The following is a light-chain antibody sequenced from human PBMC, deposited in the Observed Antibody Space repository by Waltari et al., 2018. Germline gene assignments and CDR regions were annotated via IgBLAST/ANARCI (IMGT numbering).Light chain of an antibody. J-gene: IGKJ2*01. V-gene: IGKV3-11*01. CDR2: DAS. Sequence: VLTQSPATLSLSPGERATLSCRASQSVDDYMAWYQQKPGQSPRLLIYDASNRATGIPIRFSGSGFGTDFTLTISSLEPEDFAVYYCQQYGSSPATFGQGTKLEIK. CDR3: QQYGSSPAT. CDR1: QSVDDY.